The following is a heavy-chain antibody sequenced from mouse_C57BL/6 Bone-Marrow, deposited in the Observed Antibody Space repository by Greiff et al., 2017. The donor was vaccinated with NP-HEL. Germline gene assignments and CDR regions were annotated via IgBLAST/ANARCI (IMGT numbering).Heavy chain of an antibody. CDR1: GIDFSRYW. CDR2: INPDSSTI. V-gene: IGHV4-1*01. CDR3: ARWGTVVADWYFDV. Sequence: EVQLQQSGGGLVQPGGSLKLSCAATGIDFSRYWMSWVRRAPGKGLEWIGEINPDSSTINYAPSLKDKFIISRDNAKNTLYLQMSKVRSEDTALYYCARWGTVVADWYFDVWGTGTTVTVSS. J-gene: IGHJ1*03. D-gene: IGHD1-1*01.